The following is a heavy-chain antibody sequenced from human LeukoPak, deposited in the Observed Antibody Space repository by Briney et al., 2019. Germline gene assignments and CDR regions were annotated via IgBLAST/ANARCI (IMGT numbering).Heavy chain of an antibody. Sequence: GGSLRLSCAASGFTVSSNYMSWVRQAPGKGLEWVSVIYSGGSTYYADSVKGRFTISRDNSKNTLYLQMNSLRAEDTAVYYCARNRGYFWSGSSPFDYWGQGTLVTVSS. CDR2: IYSGGST. CDR1: GFTVSSNY. V-gene: IGHV3-53*01. D-gene: IGHD3-3*01. J-gene: IGHJ4*02. CDR3: ARNRGYFWSGSSPFDY.